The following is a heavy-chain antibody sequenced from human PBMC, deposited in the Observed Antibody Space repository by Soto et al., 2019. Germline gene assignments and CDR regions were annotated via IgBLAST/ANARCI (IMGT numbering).Heavy chain of an antibody. CDR2: GYHSGFV. D-gene: IGHD2-2*01. V-gene: IGHV4-4*01. CDR3: ARVQPPSGTRPAAVLYCFDG. J-gene: IGHJ4*02. CDR1: GDSITGRNW. Sequence: QVQLHESGPGLVKPSGTLSLTCAVSGDSITGRNWWTWVRQPPGKGLEWIGEGYHSGFVSYNPSLKSRVTTSVDKCKYEFSLSLASVTAADAAMYCCARVQPPSGTRPAAVLYCFDGWGQGTLVTVSS.